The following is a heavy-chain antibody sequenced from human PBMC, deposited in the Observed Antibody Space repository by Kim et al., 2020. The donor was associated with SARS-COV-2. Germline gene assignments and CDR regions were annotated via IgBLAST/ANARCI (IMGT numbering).Heavy chain of an antibody. Sequence: ASVKVSCKASGYTFTSYDINWVRQATGQGLEWMGWMNPNSGNTGYAQKFQGRVTMTRNTSISTAYMELSSLRSEDTAVYYCARVRGYSYGPRVYYYMDVWGKGTTVTVSS. CDR1: GYTFTSYD. V-gene: IGHV1-8*01. J-gene: IGHJ6*03. D-gene: IGHD5-18*01. CDR3: ARVRGYSYGPRVYYYMDV. CDR2: MNPNSGNT.